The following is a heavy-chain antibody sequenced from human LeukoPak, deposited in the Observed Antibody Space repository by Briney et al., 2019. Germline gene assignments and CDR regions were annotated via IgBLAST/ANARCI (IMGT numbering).Heavy chain of an antibody. CDR2: INPNSGGT. J-gene: IGHJ5*02. D-gene: IGHD6-13*01. CDR1: GYTFTGYY. Sequence: ASVKVSCKASGYTFTGYYMHWVRQAPGQGLEWMGWINPNSGGTNYAQKFQGRVTMTRDTSISTAYMELSRLRSDDTAVYYCARVNALSSWYRWFDPWGQGTLVTVSS. V-gene: IGHV1-2*02. CDR3: ARVNALSSWYRWFDP.